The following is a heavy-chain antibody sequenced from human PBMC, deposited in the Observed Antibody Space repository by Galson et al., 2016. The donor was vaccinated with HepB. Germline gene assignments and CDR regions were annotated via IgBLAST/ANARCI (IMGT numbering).Heavy chain of an antibody. CDR2: ISYDGSTK. CDR3: AVAYSNYWPLGY. V-gene: IGHV3-30-3*01. Sequence: SLRLSCAASGFTFSSYAMHWVRQAPGKGLEWVAVISYDGSTKYYADSVKGQFTISRDNSKNTLSVQMNSLRAEDTAVYYCAVAYSNYWPLGYWGQGTLVTVSS. D-gene: IGHD2-21*01. J-gene: IGHJ4*02. CDR1: GFTFSSYA.